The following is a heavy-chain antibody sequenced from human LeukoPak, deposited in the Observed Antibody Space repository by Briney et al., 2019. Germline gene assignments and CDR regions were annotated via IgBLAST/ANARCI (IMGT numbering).Heavy chain of an antibody. V-gene: IGHV1-46*01. CDR2: IYPRDGST. Sequence: ASVKVSCKASGYSFTSNYIHWVRQAPGQGLEWMGMIYPRDGSTSYAQKFQGRVTVTRDTSTSTVHMELSGLRFEGTAVYYCARDQEAFDYWGQGTLVTVSS. CDR1: GYSFTSNY. CDR3: ARDQEAFDY. J-gene: IGHJ4*02.